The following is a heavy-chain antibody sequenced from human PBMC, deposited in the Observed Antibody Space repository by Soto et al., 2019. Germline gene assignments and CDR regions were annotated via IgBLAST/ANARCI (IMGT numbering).Heavy chain of an antibody. CDR2: INPDGGGT. CDR3: AVGGNYLSMDV. Sequence: QVQLVQSGAEVKKPGASVKVSCKASGYTFPSYYMHWVRLAPGQGLEWMGIINPDGGGTSYAQQFQGSVIMTRDTSTSTVYMEMSSLSSEDTAVYYCAVGGNYLSMDVWGQGTTVTVSS. J-gene: IGHJ6*02. V-gene: IGHV1-46*01. D-gene: IGHD4-4*01. CDR1: GYTFPSYY.